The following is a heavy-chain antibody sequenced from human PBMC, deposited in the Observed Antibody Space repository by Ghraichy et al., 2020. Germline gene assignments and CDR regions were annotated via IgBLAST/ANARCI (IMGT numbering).Heavy chain of an antibody. Sequence: SETLSLMCNVSGGSFSSSSYFWGWIRQPPGKGLEWIGSIYYSGSTYYNPSLKSRVTISVDTSKNQFSLKVTSVTAADTAVYYCAKYSTGWYAWGQGTLVTVSS. CDR3: AKYSTGWYA. V-gene: IGHV4-39*01. D-gene: IGHD6-19*01. CDR1: GGSFSSSSYF. J-gene: IGHJ4*02. CDR2: IYYSGST.